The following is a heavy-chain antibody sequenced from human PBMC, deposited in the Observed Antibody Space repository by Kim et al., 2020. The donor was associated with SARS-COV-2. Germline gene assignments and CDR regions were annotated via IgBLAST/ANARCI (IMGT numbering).Heavy chain of an antibody. J-gene: IGHJ5*02. CDR2: ISYDGSNK. CDR3: AKDWAGGVTTLGQMFDP. CDR1: GFTISSYG. V-gene: IGHV3-30*18. Sequence: GGSLRLSCAASGFTISSYGMHWVRQAPGKGLEWVAVISYDGSNKYYADSVKGRFTISRDNSKNTLYLQMNSLRAEDTAVYYCAKDWAGGVTTLGQMFDPWGQGTLVTVSS. D-gene: IGHD4-17*01.